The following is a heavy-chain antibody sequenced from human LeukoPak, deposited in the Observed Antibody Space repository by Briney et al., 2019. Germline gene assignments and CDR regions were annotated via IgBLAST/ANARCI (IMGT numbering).Heavy chain of an antibody. CDR3: ASPYGGYFDY. J-gene: IGHJ4*02. V-gene: IGHV5-10-1*01. CDR1: GYSFTSYW. D-gene: IGHD4/OR15-4a*01. CDR2: IDPSDSYT. Sequence: GASLQISCKGSGYSFTSYWISWVRQMPGKGLGWMGRIDPSDSYTNYSPSFQGHVTISADKSISTAYLQWSSLKASDTAMYYCASPYGGYFDYWGQGTLVTASS.